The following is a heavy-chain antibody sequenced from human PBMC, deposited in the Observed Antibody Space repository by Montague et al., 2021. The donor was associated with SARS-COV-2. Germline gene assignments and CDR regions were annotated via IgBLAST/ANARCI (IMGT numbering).Heavy chain of an antibody. CDR1: GGSISSSSYY. Sequence: SETLSLTCTVSGGSISSSSYYWGWIRQPPGKGLEWIGSIYYSGSTYYNESLKSRVTISVDTSKNQFSLKLSSVTAAGTAVYYCARLSNYYGSRSYYPHNYYYYGMDVWGQGTTVTVSS. CDR3: ARLSNYYGSRSYYPHNYYYYGMDV. V-gene: IGHV4-39*01. CDR2: IYYSGST. J-gene: IGHJ6*02. D-gene: IGHD3-10*01.